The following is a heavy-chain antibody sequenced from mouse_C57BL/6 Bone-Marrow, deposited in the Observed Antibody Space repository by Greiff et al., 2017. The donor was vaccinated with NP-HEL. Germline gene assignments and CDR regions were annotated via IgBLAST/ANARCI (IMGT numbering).Heavy chain of an antibody. J-gene: IGHJ4*01. D-gene: IGHD2-2*01. CDR3: ARLYYGYDGYAMDY. V-gene: IGHV5-15*01. CDR2: ISNLAYSI. Sequence: EVHLVESGGGLVQPGGSLKLSCAASGFTFSDYGMAWVRQAPRKGPEWVAFISNLAYSIYYADTVTGRFTISRENAKNTLYLEMSSLRSEDTAMYYCARLYYGYDGYAMDYWGQGTSVTVSS. CDR1: GFTFSDYG.